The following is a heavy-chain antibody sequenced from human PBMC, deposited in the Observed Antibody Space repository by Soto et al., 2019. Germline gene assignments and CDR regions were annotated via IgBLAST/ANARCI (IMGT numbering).Heavy chain of an antibody. CDR2: VIPLFDTA. D-gene: IGHD5-18*01. J-gene: IGHJ6*02. Sequence: QVQVVQSGAEVKKPGSSVKVSCKVSGGIFTNNAISWVRQAPGQGLEWLGGVIPLFDTAYYAQIFRGRLKSSADGATTTAYMALSGLTSADTAVYFCATGGHNDGYNFYHGMDVWGQGTTGTVS. CDR3: ATGGHNDGYNFYHGMDV. V-gene: IGHV1-69*01. CDR1: GGIFTNNA.